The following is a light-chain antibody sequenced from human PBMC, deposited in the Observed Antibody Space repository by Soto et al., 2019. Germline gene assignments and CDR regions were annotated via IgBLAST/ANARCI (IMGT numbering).Light chain of an antibody. CDR1: SSDVGGYNY. Sequence: QSALTQPASVSGSPGQSITISCTGTSSDVGGYNYVSWYQQHPGKAPKLMIYGVTNRFSGSKSGNTASLTISGLQAEDEADYYCSSYTSSTTLSVVFGGGTKLTVL. J-gene: IGLJ2*01. V-gene: IGLV2-14*01. CDR3: SSYTSSTTLSVV. CDR2: GVT.